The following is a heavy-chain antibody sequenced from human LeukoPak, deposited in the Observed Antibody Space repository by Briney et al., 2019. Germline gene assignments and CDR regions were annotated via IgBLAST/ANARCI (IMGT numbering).Heavy chain of an antibody. CDR2: IYHSGST. CDR1: GGSISSGGYY. Sequence: PSQTLSLTCTVSGGSISSGGYYWSWIRQPPGKGLEWIGYIYHSGSTYYNPSLKSRVTISVDRSKNQFSLKLSSVTAADTAVYYCARSAAAGTYYWGQGTLVTVSS. V-gene: IGHV4-30-2*01. J-gene: IGHJ4*02. D-gene: IGHD6-13*01. CDR3: ARSAAAGTYY.